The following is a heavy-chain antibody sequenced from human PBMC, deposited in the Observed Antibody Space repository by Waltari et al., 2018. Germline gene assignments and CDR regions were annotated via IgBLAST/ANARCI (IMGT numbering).Heavy chain of an antibody. J-gene: IGHJ4*02. CDR1: GGSISSSSYY. D-gene: IGHD6-13*01. Sequence: QLQLQESGPGLVKPSETLSLTCTVSGGSISSSSYYWGWIRQPPGKGLEWIGSIYYSGSTYYNPSLKSRVTISVDTSKNQFSLKLSSVTAADTAVYYCARGAGSSWYPFDYWGQGTLVTVSS. V-gene: IGHV4-39*07. CDR2: IYYSGST. CDR3: ARGAGSSWYPFDY.